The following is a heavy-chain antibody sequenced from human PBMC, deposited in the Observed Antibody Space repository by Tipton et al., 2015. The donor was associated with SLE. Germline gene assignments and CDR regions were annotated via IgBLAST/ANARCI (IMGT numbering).Heavy chain of an antibody. J-gene: IGHJ3*02. CDR2: ISAYNGNT. CDR1: GYTFTSYG. V-gene: IGHV1-18*01. CDR3: ARPGYCSSTSCYSRGAFDI. Sequence: QLVQSGAEVKKPGASVKVSCKASGYTFTSYGISWVRQAPGQGLEWMGWISAYNGNTNYAQKLQGRVTMTTDTSTRTAYMELRSLRSGGTAVYYCARPGYCSSTSCYSRGAFDIWGQGTMVTVSS. D-gene: IGHD2-2*01.